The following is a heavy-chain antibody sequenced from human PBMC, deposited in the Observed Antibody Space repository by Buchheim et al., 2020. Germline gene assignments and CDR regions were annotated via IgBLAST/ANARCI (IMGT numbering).Heavy chain of an antibody. V-gene: IGHV1-46*04. Sequence: QVQLVQSGAEVKKPGASVKVSCKASGYTFTNYYMHWVRQAPGPGLEWMGIINPSDGTTDYAQKLQGRVTMTRGTSTSQVHMELSSLRSEDTAVYYCARMLRSSGCFDYWGQGTL. D-gene: IGHD6-19*01. CDR3: ARMLRSSGCFDY. CDR2: INPSDGTT. CDR1: GYTFTNYY. J-gene: IGHJ4*02.